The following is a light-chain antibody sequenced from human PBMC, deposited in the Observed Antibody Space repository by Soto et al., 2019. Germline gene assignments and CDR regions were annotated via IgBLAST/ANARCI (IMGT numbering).Light chain of an antibody. J-gene: IGKJ2*01. Sequence: EVVLTQSPVTLSLSPGERATLSCRASQSVGTFLAWYQQKPGQAPRLIIYDTSNRATGIPARFSGTGSGTDXXXXXSXVEPEDFAVYFCQHRTNWPRTFGQGTKLDIK. CDR3: QHRTNWPRT. V-gene: IGKV3-11*01. CDR1: QSVGTF. CDR2: DTS.